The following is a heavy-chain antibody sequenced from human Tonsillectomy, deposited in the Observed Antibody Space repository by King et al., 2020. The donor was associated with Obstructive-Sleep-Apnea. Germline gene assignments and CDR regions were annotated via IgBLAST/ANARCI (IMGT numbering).Heavy chain of an antibody. Sequence: VQLVESGGGVVQPGRSLRLSCAASGFTFSSYGMHWVRQAPGKGLEWVAVIWYDGSNKYYADSVKGRFTISRDNSKNTLYLQMNSLRAEDTAVYYCARDQRLWFGGDYYYYGMDVWGQGTTVTVSS. CDR3: ARDQRLWFGGDYYYYGMDV. V-gene: IGHV3-33*01. D-gene: IGHD3-10*01. CDR2: IWYDGSNK. CDR1: GFTFSSYG. J-gene: IGHJ6*02.